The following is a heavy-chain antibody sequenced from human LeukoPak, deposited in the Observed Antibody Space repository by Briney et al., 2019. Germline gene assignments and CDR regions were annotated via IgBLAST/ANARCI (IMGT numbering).Heavy chain of an antibody. CDR3: ATDDNSLPGHNWFDP. CDR1: GGSIGTYY. V-gene: IGHV4-4*07. J-gene: IGHJ5*02. CDR2: IYTTGST. Sequence: PSETLSLTCTVSGGSIGTYYCSWIRQPAGKGLEWIGRIYTTGSTNYNPSLKSRVTMPVDTSKNQFSLKLTSVTAADTAVYYCATDDNSLPGHNWFDPWSQGTLVAVSS. D-gene: IGHD5-24*01.